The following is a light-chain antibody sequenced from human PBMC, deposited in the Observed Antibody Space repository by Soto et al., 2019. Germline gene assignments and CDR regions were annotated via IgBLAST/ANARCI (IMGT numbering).Light chain of an antibody. CDR2: GTS. CDR1: QNISNY. J-gene: IGKJ2*03. Sequence: MVLTQSPATLSLSPGKRATLSCRASQNISNYLIWYQQKPGQAPRLLIYGTSTRATDIPDRFSGSGSGTDFTLTVSRLEPEDFAAYYCQQYGSSPMYSFGQGTKVDIK. V-gene: IGKV3-20*01. CDR3: QQYGSSPMYS.